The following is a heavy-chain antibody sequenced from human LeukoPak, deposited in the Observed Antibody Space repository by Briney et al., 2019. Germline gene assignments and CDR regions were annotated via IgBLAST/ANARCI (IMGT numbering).Heavy chain of an antibody. J-gene: IGHJ5*02. D-gene: IGHD3-3*02. CDR2: ISGSGDNT. Sequence: GGSLRLSCVASGITFSTYAMTWVRQAPGKGLEWVSAISGSGDNTNYADSVKGRFTISRDNSKNTLYLQMNSLRAEDTAIYYCAKDENHFWSGYYSNYFDPWGQGILVTVSS. CDR3: AKDENHFWSGYYSNYFDP. CDR1: GITFSTYA. V-gene: IGHV3-23*01.